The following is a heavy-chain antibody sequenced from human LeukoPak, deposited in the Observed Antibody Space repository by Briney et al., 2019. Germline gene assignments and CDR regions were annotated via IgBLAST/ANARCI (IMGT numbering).Heavy chain of an antibody. CDR2: IIPILGIA. CDR3: ARDDGQWLDWYFDL. J-gene: IGHJ2*01. V-gene: IGHV1-69*04. Sequence: SVKVSCKASGGTFSSYAISWVRQAPGQGLEWMGRIIPILGIANYAQKFQGRVTITADKSTSTAYMELSSLRSEDTAVYYCARDDGQWLDWYFDLWGRGTLVTVSS. CDR1: GGTFSSYA. D-gene: IGHD6-19*01.